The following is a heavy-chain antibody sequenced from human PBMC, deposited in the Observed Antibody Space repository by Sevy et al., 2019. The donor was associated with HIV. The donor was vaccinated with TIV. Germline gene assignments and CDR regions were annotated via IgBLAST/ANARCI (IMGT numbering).Heavy chain of an antibody. J-gene: IGHJ6*02. V-gene: IGHV1-58*01. CDR1: GFTFTSSA. Sequence: ASVKVSCKASGFTFTSSAVQWVRQARGQRLEWIGWIVVGSGNTNYAQKFQERVTITRDMSTSTAYMELSSLRSEDTAVYYCAADRGVVVVPAAIHYYYYGMDVWGQGTTVTISS. CDR3: AADRGVVVVPAAIHYYYYGMDV. CDR2: IVVGSGNT. D-gene: IGHD2-2*01.